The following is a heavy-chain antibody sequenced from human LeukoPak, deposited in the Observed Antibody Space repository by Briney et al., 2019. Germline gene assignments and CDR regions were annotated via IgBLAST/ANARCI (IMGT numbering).Heavy chain of an antibody. J-gene: IGHJ4*02. CDR2: ISSSSNTI. CDR1: GFTFSSYS. Sequence: PGGSLRLSCAASGFTFSSYSMNWVGQAPGKGVEGGSYISSSSNTIYYADSVKGRFTISRDNAKNSLYLQMNSLRAEDTAVYYCARDRPPYYFDYWGQGTLVTVSS. V-gene: IGHV3-48*04. CDR3: ARDRPPYYFDY.